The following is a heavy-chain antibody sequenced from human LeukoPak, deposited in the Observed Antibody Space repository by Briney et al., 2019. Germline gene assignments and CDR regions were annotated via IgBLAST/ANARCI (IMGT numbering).Heavy chain of an antibody. D-gene: IGHD6-19*01. V-gene: IGHV1-69*04. CDR1: GGTFSSFD. J-gene: IGHJ4*02. CDR3: ARGLAVAATINFDS. CDR2: IIPILGIT. Sequence: ASVMVSCKASGGTFSSFDVSWVRQAPGQGLDWMGRIIPILGITNYAQKYQGRVRMTADRSTSTAYMELSSLRSVDTAVYYCARGLAVAATINFDSWGQGTLVTVSS.